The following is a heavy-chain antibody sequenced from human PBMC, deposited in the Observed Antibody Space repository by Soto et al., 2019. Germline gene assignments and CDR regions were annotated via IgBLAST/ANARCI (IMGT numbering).Heavy chain of an antibody. J-gene: IGHJ4*02. D-gene: IGHD1-26*01. CDR1: GFTFSSYG. Sequence: QVQLVESGGGVVQPGRSLRLSCAASGFTFSSYGMHWVRQAPGKGLEWVAVISYDGSNKYYADSVKVRFTISRDNSKNTLYLQMNSLRAEDTAVYYCAKDEEVGEMATNTPGGTFDFWGQGTLVTVSS. CDR2: ISYDGSNK. CDR3: AKDEEVGEMATNTPGGTFDF. V-gene: IGHV3-30*18.